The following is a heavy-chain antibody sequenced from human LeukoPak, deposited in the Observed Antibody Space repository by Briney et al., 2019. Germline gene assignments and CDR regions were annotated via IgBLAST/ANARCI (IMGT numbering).Heavy chain of an antibody. D-gene: IGHD1-26*01. CDR1: GYTFTGYY. CDR2: INPNNGGT. V-gene: IGHV1-2*06. Sequence: ASVKVSCKASGYTFTGYYMHWVRQAPGQGLEWMGRINPNNGGTNYAQKFQSRVTMTGDTSISTAYMELGSLRSDDTAVYYCTRESGSYHGNDYWGQGTLVTVSS. CDR3: TRESGSYHGNDY. J-gene: IGHJ4*02.